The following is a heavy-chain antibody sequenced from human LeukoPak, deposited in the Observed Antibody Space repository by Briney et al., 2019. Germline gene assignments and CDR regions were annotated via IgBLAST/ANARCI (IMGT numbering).Heavy chain of an antibody. CDR2: IYHSGST. Sequence: SETLSLTCTVSGYSISSGYYWGWIRQPPGKGLEWIGSIYHSGSTYYNPSLKSRVTISVDTSKNQFSLKLSSVTAADTAVYYCAREGSSSGWPPRIDYWGQGTLVTVSS. J-gene: IGHJ4*02. D-gene: IGHD6-19*01. CDR3: AREGSSSGWPPRIDY. CDR1: GYSISSGYY. V-gene: IGHV4-38-2*02.